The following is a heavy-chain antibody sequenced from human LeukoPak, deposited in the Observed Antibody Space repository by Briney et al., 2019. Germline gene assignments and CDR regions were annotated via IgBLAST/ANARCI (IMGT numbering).Heavy chain of an antibody. CDR3: ARELTAADDAFDI. J-gene: IGHJ3*02. V-gene: IGHV1-8*01. D-gene: IGHD6-13*01. CDR2: MNPNSGNT. Sequence: ASVKVSCKASGYTFTSYGISWVRQAPGQGLEWMGWMNPNSGNTGYAQKFQGRVTMTRNTSISTAYMELSSLRSEDTAVYYCARELTAADDAFDIWGQGTMVTVSS. CDR1: GYTFTSYG.